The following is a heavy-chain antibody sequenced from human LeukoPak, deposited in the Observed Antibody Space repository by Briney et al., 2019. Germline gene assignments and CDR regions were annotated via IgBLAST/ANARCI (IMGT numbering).Heavy chain of an antibody. CDR2: ISASGSTT. J-gene: IGHJ4*02. V-gene: IGHV3-23*01. CDR3: AKVASGSSTEDF. D-gene: IGHD3-10*01. Sequence: PGGSLRLSCAASGFTFSRFAMSWVRQAPGKGLEWVSAISASGSTTYYADSVKGRFTISRDNSKNTVYLQMNSLRAEDTALYYCAKVASGSSTEDFWGQGTQVTVSS. CDR1: GFTFSRFA.